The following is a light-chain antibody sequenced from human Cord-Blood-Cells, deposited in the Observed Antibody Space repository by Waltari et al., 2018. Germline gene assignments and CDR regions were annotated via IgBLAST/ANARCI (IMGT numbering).Light chain of an antibody. J-gene: IGKJ2*01. V-gene: IGKV2-28*01. CDR3: MQALQTPYT. CDR2: LGS. Sequence: TPGEPASISCRSSQSLLHSNGYNYLDWYLQKPGQSPQLLIYLGSNRASGVPDRFSGSGSGTDFTLKISRVEAEDVGVYYCMQALQTPYTFGQGTKLVIK. CDR1: QSLLHSNGYNY.